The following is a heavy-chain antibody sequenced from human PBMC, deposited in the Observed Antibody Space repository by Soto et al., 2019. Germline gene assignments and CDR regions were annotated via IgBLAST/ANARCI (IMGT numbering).Heavy chain of an antibody. V-gene: IGHV4-30-2*01. Sequence: TSETLSLTCNMSGDSYSISTYSWSWIRQPPGKALQWIGFIYQSGVTSYNPSLASRVSISLDRSNNQCSLKLKSVTAADTAVYFCAGMPYTSGLRFDPWGPGTLVTVSS. CDR1: GDSYSISTYS. J-gene: IGHJ5*02. CDR3: AGMPYTSGLRFDP. D-gene: IGHD6-19*01. CDR2: IYQSGVT.